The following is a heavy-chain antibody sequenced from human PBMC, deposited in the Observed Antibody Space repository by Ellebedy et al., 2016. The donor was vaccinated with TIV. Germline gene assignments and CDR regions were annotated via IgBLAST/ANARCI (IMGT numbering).Heavy chain of an antibody. Sequence: PGGSLRLSCAASGFTFSTYSMNWVRQAPGKGLEWVAYISGGDASVYYVDSVKCRFTISRDKANNSLYLDMTSLRADDTAVYYCARRMRSTDWTKSNSYGAIDDWGQGTLVTVAS. J-gene: IGHJ4*02. D-gene: IGHD6-6*01. CDR1: GFTFSTYS. CDR2: ISGGDASV. V-gene: IGHV3-48*01. CDR3: ARRMRSTDWTKSNSYGAIDD.